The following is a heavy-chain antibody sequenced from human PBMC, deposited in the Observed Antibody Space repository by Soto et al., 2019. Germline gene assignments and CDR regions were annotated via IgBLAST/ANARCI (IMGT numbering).Heavy chain of an antibody. CDR2: IYYSGST. CDR1: GGSISSYY. J-gene: IGHJ6*02. D-gene: IGHD5-12*01. CDR3: ARDSGYGSKYGMDV. Sequence: SETLSLTCTVSGGSISSYYWSWIRQPPGKGLEWIGYIYYSGSTNYNPSLKSRVTISVDTSKNQFSLKLSSVTAADTAVYYCARDSGYGSKYGMDVWGQGTTVTVSS. V-gene: IGHV4-59*01.